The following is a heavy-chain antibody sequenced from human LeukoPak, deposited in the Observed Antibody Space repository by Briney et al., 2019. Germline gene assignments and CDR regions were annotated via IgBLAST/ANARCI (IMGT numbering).Heavy chain of an antibody. CDR1: GYTFTGYY. V-gene: IGHV1-2*02. Sequence: GSVKVSCKASGYTFTGYYMHWVRQAPGQGLEWMGWINPNSGGTNYAQKFQGRVTMTRDTSISTAYMELSRLRSDDTAVYYCARGPSAAARYNWFDPWGQGTLVTVSS. CDR2: INPNSGGT. D-gene: IGHD6-13*01. CDR3: ARGPSAAARYNWFDP. J-gene: IGHJ5*02.